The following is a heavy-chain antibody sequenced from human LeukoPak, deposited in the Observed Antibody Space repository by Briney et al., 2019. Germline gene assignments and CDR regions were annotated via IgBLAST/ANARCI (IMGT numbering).Heavy chain of an antibody. CDR1: GGSFSGYY. J-gene: IGHJ2*01. CDR3: ARDKGPYWYFDL. CDR2: INHSGST. Sequence: SETLSLTCAVYGGSFSGYYWSWIRQPPGKGLEWIGEINHSGSTNYNPSLKSRVTISVNLSKKQISLKLTSVTAADTALYYCARDKGPYWYFDLWGRGTLVTVSS. V-gene: IGHV4-34*01.